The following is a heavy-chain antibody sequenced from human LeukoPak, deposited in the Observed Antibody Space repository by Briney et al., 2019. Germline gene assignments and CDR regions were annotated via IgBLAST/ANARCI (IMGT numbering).Heavy chain of an antibody. D-gene: IGHD3-22*01. CDR1: GGSPGSYS. CDR2: IYTSGNT. V-gene: IGHV4-4*09. Sequence: SETLSLTCNVSGGSPGSYSWNWIRQPPGKGLEGIGYIYTSGNTKYNPSLESRVSISIHTSKNQFSLRLSSLTATDTAVYYCSRSYYYDTSGFDYWGQGTLVTVSS. CDR3: SRSYYYDTSGFDY. J-gene: IGHJ4*02.